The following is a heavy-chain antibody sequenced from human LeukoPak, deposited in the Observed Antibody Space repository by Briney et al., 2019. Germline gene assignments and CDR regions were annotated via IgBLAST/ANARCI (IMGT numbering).Heavy chain of an antibody. D-gene: IGHD3-3*01. V-gene: IGHV4-59*01. CDR1: GGSISSYY. CDR2: IYYSWST. J-gene: IGHJ4*02. Sequence: SETLSLTCTVSGGSISSYYWSWIRQPPGKGLEWIGYIYYSWSTNYNPSLKSRVTISVDTSKNQFSLKLSSVTAADTAVYYCARLGVYDFWSGSRPPYYFDYWGQGTLVTVSS. CDR3: ARLGVYDFWSGSRPPYYFDY.